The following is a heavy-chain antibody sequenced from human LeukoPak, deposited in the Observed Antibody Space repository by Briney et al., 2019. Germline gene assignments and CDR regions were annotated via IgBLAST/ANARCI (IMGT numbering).Heavy chain of an antibody. J-gene: IGHJ4*02. V-gene: IGHV4-34*01. D-gene: IGHD3-3*01. CDR2: INHSGST. CDR3: ASPLDDFWSGYFIY. CDR1: GGSFSGYY. Sequence: SETLSLTCAVYGGSFSGYYWSWIRQPPGKGLESIGEINHSGSTNYNPSLKSRVTISVDTSKNQFSLKLSSVTAADTAVYYCASPLDDFWSGYFIYWGQGTLVTVSS.